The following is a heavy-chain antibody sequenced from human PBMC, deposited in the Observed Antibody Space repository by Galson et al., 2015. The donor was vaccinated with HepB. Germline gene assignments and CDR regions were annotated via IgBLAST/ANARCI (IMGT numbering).Heavy chain of an antibody. CDR2: ISRSSTYI. J-gene: IGHJ4*02. D-gene: IGHD6-6*01. V-gene: IGHV3-21*01. CDR3: GSGLSTSFIDY. CDR1: GLSFSNYS. Sequence: SLRLSCAASGLSFSNYSVYWVRQAPGRGLEWLSSISRSSTYIYDADSVKGRFTISRDNAKNSLYLQMSSLRAEDTAIYYCGSGLSTSFIDYWGQGILVTVSS.